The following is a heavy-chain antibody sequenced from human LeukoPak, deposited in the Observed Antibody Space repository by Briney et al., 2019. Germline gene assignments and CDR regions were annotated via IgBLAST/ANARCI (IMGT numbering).Heavy chain of an antibody. Sequence: GGSVSHFCPLSGFTLSCLLKLGVRQAPGKGLEWVAVIWYDGSNKYYADSVKGRFTISRDNSKNTPYLQMNSLRAEDTAVYYCASTLLFSRSSTYTTYWSQGTLVTVSS. J-gene: IGHJ4*02. CDR2: IWYDGSNK. CDR1: GFTLSCLL. V-gene: IGHV3-33*01. CDR3: ASTLLFSRSSTYTTY. D-gene: IGHD6-13*01.